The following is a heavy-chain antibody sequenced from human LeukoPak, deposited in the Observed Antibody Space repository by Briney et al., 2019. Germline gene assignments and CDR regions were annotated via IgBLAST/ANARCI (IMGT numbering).Heavy chain of an antibody. D-gene: IGHD5-18*01. Sequence: SETLSLTCTVSGGSISSYYWCWIRQPPGKGLEWIGYIYYSGSTNYNPSLKSRVTISVDTSKNQFSLKLSSVTAADTAVYYCARAERGIQLWSGFDYWGQGTLVTVSS. V-gene: IGHV4-59*01. CDR2: IYYSGST. CDR1: GGSISSYY. CDR3: ARAERGIQLWSGFDY. J-gene: IGHJ4*02.